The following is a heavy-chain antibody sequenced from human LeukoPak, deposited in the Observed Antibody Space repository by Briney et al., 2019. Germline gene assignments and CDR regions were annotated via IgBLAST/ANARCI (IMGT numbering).Heavy chain of an antibody. CDR3: ARDGCSSTSCYSFDYYMDV. CDR2: IIPIFGTA. J-gene: IGHJ6*03. Sequence: ASVKVSCKAFGGTFSSYAISWVRQDPGQGLEWMGGIIPIFGTANYAQKFQGRVTITTDESTSTAYMELSSLRSEDTAVYHCARDGCSSTSCYSFDYYMDVWGKGTTVTVSS. D-gene: IGHD2-2*02. V-gene: IGHV1-69*05. CDR1: GGTFSSYA.